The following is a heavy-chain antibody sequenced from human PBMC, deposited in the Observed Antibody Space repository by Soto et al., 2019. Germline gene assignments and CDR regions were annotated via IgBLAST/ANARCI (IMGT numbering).Heavy chain of an antibody. CDR3: ARDIVATIGDDKPQGFDY. CDR2: ISYDGSNK. Sequence: PGGSLRLSCAASGFTFSSYGMHWVRQAPGKGLEWVAVISYDGSNKYYADSVKGRFTISRDNSKNTLYLQMNSLRAEDTAVYYCARDIVATIGDDKPQGFDYWGQGTLVTVSS. V-gene: IGHV3-30*03. D-gene: IGHD5-12*01. CDR1: GFTFSSYG. J-gene: IGHJ4*02.